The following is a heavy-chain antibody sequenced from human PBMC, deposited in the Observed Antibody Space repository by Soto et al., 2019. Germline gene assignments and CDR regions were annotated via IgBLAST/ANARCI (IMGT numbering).Heavy chain of an antibody. Sequence: SVTVSCKASGGTFSSYTISWVRQAPGQGLEWMGRIIPILGIANYAQKFQGRVTTTADKSTSTAYMELSSLRSEDTAVYYCARDQVVRGVIIAENWFDPWGQGTLVTVSS. CDR1: GGTFSSYT. CDR2: IIPILGIA. CDR3: ARDQVVRGVIIAENWFDP. V-gene: IGHV1-69*04. D-gene: IGHD3-10*01. J-gene: IGHJ5*02.